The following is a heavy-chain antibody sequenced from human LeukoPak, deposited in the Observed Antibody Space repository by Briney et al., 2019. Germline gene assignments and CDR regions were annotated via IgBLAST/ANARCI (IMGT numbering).Heavy chain of an antibody. D-gene: IGHD1-1*01. Sequence: GGSLRLSCAASGFTVSSYAMSWVRQAPGKGLEWVSAISGSGGSTYYADSVKGRFTISRDNSKNTLYLQMNSLRAEDTAVYYCAKGVRLTTGTTWDWFNPWGQGTLVTVSS. V-gene: IGHV3-23*01. J-gene: IGHJ5*02. CDR2: ISGSGGST. CDR3: AKGVRLTTGTTWDWFNP. CDR1: GFTVSSYA.